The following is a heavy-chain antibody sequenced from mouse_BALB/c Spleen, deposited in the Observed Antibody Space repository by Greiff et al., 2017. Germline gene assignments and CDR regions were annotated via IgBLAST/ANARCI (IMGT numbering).Heavy chain of an antibody. V-gene: IGHV7-3*02. CDR3: ARAYYCYAMDY. J-gene: IGHJ4*01. CDR1: GFTFTDYY. Sequence: EVMLVESGGGLVQPGGSLRLSCATSGFTFTDYYMSWVRQPPGKALEWLGFIRNKANGYTTEYSASVKGRFTISRDNSQSILYLQMNTLRAEDSATYYCARAYYCYAMDYWGQGTSVTVAA. D-gene: IGHD1-1*01. CDR2: IRNKANGYTT.